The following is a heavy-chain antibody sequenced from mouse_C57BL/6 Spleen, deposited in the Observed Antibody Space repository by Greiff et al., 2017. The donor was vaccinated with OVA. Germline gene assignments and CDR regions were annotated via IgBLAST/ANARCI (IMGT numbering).Heavy chain of an antibody. CDR3: ARGGAGPYAMDY. CDR2: IYPGDGDT. Sequence: QVQLKQSGPELVKPGASVKISCKASGYAFSSSWMNWVKQRPGKGLEWIGRIYPGDGDTNYNGKFKGKATLTADKSSSTAYMQLSSLTSEDSAVYFCARGGAGPYAMDYWGQGTSVTVSS. J-gene: IGHJ4*01. D-gene: IGHD6-1*01. CDR1: GYAFSSSW. V-gene: IGHV1-82*01.